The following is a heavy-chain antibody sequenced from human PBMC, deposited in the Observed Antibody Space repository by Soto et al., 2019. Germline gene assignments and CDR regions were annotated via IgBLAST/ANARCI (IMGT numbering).Heavy chain of an antibody. J-gene: IGHJ5*01. V-gene: IGHV4-31*03. CDR2: IYYSGST. D-gene: IGHD4-17*01. Sequence: SETLSLTCTVSGGSISSGGYYWSWIRQHPGKGLEWIGYIYYSGSTYYNPSLKSRVTISIDTSKNQFTLKLSSVTAADPAVYDGARSEWGGLRISLVWFDSWGQGTLVTVSS. CDR1: GGSISSGGYY. CDR3: ARSEWGGLRISLVWFDS.